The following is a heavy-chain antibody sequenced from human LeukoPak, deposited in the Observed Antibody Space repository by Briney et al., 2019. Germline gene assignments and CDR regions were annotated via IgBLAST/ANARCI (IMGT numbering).Heavy chain of an antibody. Sequence: GGSLRLSCAASGFTFSSYEMNWVRQAPGKGLEWVSYISSSGSTIYYADSVKGRFTISRDNAKNSLYLQMNSLRAEDTAVYYCARYYYGSGSSYNWFDPWGQGTLVTVSS. D-gene: IGHD3-10*01. CDR3: ARYYYGSGSSYNWFDP. V-gene: IGHV3-48*03. J-gene: IGHJ5*02. CDR1: GFTFSSYE. CDR2: ISSSGSTI.